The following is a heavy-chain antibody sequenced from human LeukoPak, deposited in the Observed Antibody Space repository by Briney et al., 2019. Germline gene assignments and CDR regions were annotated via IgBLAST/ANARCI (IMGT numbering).Heavy chain of an antibody. D-gene: IGHD6-6*01. J-gene: IGHJ4*02. CDR1: GYTFSSYD. CDR2: MNPNSGNT. CDR3: ARLPKYSRPLDY. V-gene: IGHV1-8*02. Sequence: ASVKVSCKASGYTFSSYDINWVRQATGQGLEWMGWMNPNSGNTAYAQKFQGRVTMSRDISISTAYMELSSLRSEDTAVYYCARLPKYSRPLDYWGQGTLVTVSS.